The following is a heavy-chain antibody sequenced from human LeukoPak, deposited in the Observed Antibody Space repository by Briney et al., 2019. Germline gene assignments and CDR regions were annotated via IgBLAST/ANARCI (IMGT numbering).Heavy chain of an antibody. D-gene: IGHD2-8*02. CDR1: GFTLSNYW. Sequence: SESLILSCAASGFTLSNYWMHWVRQAPGEGLVWVSRVDPDGTTTNYADSVTGRFTTSRDNAKNTLYMQMNSVRAEDTALYYCTSVQAGRSGLMDVWGRGTTVTVSS. V-gene: IGHV3-74*01. CDR2: VDPDGTTT. J-gene: IGHJ6*02. CDR3: TSVQAGRSGLMDV.